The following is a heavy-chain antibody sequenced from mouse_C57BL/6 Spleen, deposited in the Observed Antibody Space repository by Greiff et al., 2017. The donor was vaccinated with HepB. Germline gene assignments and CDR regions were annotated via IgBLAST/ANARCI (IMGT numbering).Heavy chain of an antibody. V-gene: IGHV1-26*01. CDR3: ARRPSYYGSSLRLHWYFDV. Sequence: EVMLVESGPELVKPGASVKISCKASGYTFTDYYMNWVKQSHGKSLEWIGDINPNNGGTSYNQKFKGKATLTVDKSSSTAYMELRSLTSEDSAVYYCARRPSYYGSSLRLHWYFDVWGTGTTVTVSS. D-gene: IGHD1-1*01. J-gene: IGHJ1*03. CDR2: INPNNGGT. CDR1: GYTFTDYY.